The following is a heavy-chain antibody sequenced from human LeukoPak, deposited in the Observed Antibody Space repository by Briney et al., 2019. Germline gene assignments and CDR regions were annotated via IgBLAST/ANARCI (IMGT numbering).Heavy chain of an antibody. CDR3: ARMQLDYDILTGQARVGFDY. V-gene: IGHV4-34*01. Sequence: SETLSLTCAVYGGSLSGSYWSWIRQPPGKGLEWIGEINHSGSTNYNPSLKSRVTTSVDTSKNQFSLKLSSVTAADMAVYYCARMQLDYDILTGQARVGFDYWGQGTLVTVSS. D-gene: IGHD3-9*01. CDR1: GGSLSGSY. J-gene: IGHJ4*02. CDR2: INHSGST.